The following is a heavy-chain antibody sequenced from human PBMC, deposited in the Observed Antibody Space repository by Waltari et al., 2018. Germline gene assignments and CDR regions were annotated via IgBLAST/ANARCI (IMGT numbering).Heavy chain of an antibody. CDR3: ARHGRKGSIVRGPDS. CDR1: AGSISSSSYS. V-gene: IGHV4-39*01. D-gene: IGHD1-26*01. Sequence: QLQLQGSGPGLVNPSETLSLTCTVSAGSISSSSYSWGWVRQPPGKGLEWIGTIYDSGSTYDNPSLQSRVTISVDTSKSQFSLKLSSVTAADTAVYYCARHGRKGSIVRGPDSWGQGTLVTVSS. CDR2: IYDSGST. J-gene: IGHJ4*02.